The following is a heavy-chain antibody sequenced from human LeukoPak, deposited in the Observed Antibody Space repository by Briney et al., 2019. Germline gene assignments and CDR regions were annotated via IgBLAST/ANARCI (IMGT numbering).Heavy chain of an antibody. Sequence: PGGSLRLSCAGSGFAFGTYAMSWVRQAPGKGLEWVSAISGSGGSTYYADSVKGRFTISRDNSKNTLYLQMNSLRAEDTAVYYCAKDRGGSYYYFDYWGQGTLVTVSS. CDR2: ISGSGGST. CDR1: GFAFGTYA. D-gene: IGHD1-26*01. V-gene: IGHV3-23*01. J-gene: IGHJ4*02. CDR3: AKDRGGSYYYFDY.